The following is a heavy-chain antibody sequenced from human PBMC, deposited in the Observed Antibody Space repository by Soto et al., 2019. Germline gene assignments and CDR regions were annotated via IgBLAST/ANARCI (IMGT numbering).Heavy chain of an antibody. V-gene: IGHV3-53*01. Sequence: PGGSLRLSCAASGFTVSSNYMSWVRQAPGKGLEWVSVIYSGGSTYYADSVKGRFTISGDNSKNTLYLQMNSLRAEDTAVYYCAREGDSSGYSLYFDYWGQGTLVTVSS. CDR1: GFTVSSNY. J-gene: IGHJ4*02. CDR2: IYSGGST. D-gene: IGHD3-22*01. CDR3: AREGDSSGYSLYFDY.